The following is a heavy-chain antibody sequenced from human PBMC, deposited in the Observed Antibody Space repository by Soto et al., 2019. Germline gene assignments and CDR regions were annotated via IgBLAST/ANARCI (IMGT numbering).Heavy chain of an antibody. J-gene: IGHJ3*02. Sequence: PSETLCLTCAFSGGYIRVGYYSWSWIRQPPGKGLEWLGFIYNSGSTYYNSSVKSRVTISVDRSKNHFFLNLTSVTAADTAVYYCATYSKFFQIWGQGTKVTVSS. D-gene: IGHD4-4*01. CDR2: IYNSGST. CDR1: GGYIRVGYYS. V-gene: IGHV4-30-2*01. CDR3: ATYSKFFQI.